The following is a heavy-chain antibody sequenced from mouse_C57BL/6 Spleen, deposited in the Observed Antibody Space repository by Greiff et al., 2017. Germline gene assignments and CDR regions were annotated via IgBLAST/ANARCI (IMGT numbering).Heavy chain of an antibody. CDR3: ARYYGYDQAGLAD. Sequence: QVQLKQPGAELVKPGASVKLSCKASGYTFTSYWMHWVKQRPGQGLEWIGMIHPNSGSTNSNEKFKGTATLTVDKSSSTAYMHLSSLTSEDSAVYYGARYYGYDQAGLADGGQGTLVTVSA. D-gene: IGHD2-2*01. J-gene: IGHJ3*01. CDR2: IHPNSGST. CDR1: GYTFTSYW. V-gene: IGHV1-64*01.